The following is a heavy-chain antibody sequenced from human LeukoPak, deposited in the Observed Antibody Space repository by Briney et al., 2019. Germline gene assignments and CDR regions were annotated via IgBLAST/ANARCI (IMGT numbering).Heavy chain of an antibody. CDR3: ARNPSGEDYYDSSGYSMGAFDI. V-gene: IGHV3-21*01. J-gene: IGHJ3*02. CDR1: GFTFRNYN. D-gene: IGHD3-22*01. CDR2: INSSSGYI. Sequence: GGSLRLSCAASGFTFRNYNMNWVRQAPGKGLEWVSSINSSSGYIYYADSVKGRFTISRDNAKNSLYLQMNSLRAEDTAVYYCARNPSGEDYYDSSGYSMGAFDIWGQGTMVTVPS.